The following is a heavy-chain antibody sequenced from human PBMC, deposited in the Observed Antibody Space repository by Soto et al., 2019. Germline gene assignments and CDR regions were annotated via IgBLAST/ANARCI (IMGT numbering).Heavy chain of an antibody. D-gene: IGHD2-2*01. CDR3: VRSRCEYQLRSWRPSNYYYNYSMDV. J-gene: IGHJ6*02. Sequence: GASVMVSCKASEGTFSSYAIIWVRQAPGQGLEWMGGIIPIFGTANYAQKFQGRVTITADESTSTAYMELSSLRSEDTAVYYCVRSRCEYQLRSWRPSNYYYNYSMDVWGQGTTVTVSS. CDR2: IIPIFGTA. CDR1: EGTFSSYA. V-gene: IGHV1-69*13.